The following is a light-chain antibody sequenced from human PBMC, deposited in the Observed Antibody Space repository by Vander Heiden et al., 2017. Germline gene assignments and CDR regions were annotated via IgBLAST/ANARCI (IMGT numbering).Light chain of an antibody. CDR1: SSDVGGYNF. CDR2: GVS. V-gene: IGLV2-8*01. Sequence: QSALTQPPSASGSPGQSVTISCTGTSSDVGGYNFVSWYQQHPTKAPKLMIYGVSKRPSGVPHRFSGSKSGNTASLTVSGLQAEDEADYYCSSYAGNNIFIFGGGTKLTVL. CDR3: SSYAGNNIFI. J-gene: IGLJ2*01.